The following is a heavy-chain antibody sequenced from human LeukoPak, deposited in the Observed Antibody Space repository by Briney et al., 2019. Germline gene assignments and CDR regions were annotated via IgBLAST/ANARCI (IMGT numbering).Heavy chain of an antibody. V-gene: IGHV3-33*06. CDR3: AKDSSAYSGSYYDY. D-gene: IGHD1-26*01. CDR2: IWYDGSNK. J-gene: IGHJ4*02. Sequence: GRSLRLSCAASGFIFSSHGMHWVRQPPGKGLEWVAVIWYDGSNKYYADSVKGRFTISRDNSKNTVYLQMNSLRAEDTAIYYCAKDSSAYSGSYYDYWGQGTLVTVSS. CDR1: GFIFSSHG.